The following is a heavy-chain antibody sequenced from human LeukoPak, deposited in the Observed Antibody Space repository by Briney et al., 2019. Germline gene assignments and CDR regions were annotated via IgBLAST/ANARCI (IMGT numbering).Heavy chain of an antibody. CDR2: INPNSGGT. CDR3: ARDLAVSGELLQVY. J-gene: IGHJ4*02. V-gene: IGHV1-2*02. Sequence: ASVKVSCKASGYTFTGYYMHWVLQAPGQGLEWMGWINPNSGGTNYAQKFQGRVTMTRDTSISTAYMELSRLSSDDTAVYYCARDLAVSGELLQVYWGQGTLVTVSS. D-gene: IGHD1-26*01. CDR1: GYTFTGYY.